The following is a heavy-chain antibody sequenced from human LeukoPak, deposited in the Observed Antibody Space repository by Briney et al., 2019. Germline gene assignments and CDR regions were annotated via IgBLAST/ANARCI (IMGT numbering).Heavy chain of an antibody. CDR2: IYYSGST. CDR3: ARADIVVVPAAMGQLDY. CDR1: GGSISSGGYY. J-gene: IGHJ4*02. D-gene: IGHD2-2*01. V-gene: IGHV4-31*03. Sequence: SETLSLTCTVSGGSISSGGYYWSWIRQHAGKGLEWIGYIYYSGSTYYNPSLKSRVTISVDTSKNQFSLKLSSVTAADTAVYYCARADIVVVPAAMGQLDYWGQGTLVTVSS.